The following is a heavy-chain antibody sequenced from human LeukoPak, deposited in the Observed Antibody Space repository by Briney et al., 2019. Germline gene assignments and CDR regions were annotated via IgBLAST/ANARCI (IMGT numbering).Heavy chain of an antibody. D-gene: IGHD3-22*01. CDR3: ARARRYYYDSSGYYDY. J-gene: IGHJ4*02. CDR2: IDWGDDK. V-gene: IGHV2-70*01. CDR1: GFSIRTSGMC. Sequence: GPTLXXPTQTLTLTCTFSGFSIRTSGMCVGWIRQPPGKALEWLALIDWGDDKYYNTSLKTRLTISKDTSKNQVVLTMTNMDPVDTATYYCARARRYYYDSSGYYDYWGQGTLVTVSS.